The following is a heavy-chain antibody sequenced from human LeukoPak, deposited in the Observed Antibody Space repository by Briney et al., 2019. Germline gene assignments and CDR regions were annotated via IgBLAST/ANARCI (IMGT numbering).Heavy chain of an antibody. CDR1: GFTVSDNY. CDR2: ISGSGGST. Sequence: PGGSLRLSCAASGFTVSDNYMSWVRQAPGKGLEWVSAISGSGGSTYYADSVKGRFTISRDNSKNTLYLQMNSLRAEDTAVYYCAKDLKSVTVAEYFQHWGQGTLVTVSS. V-gene: IGHV3-23*01. D-gene: IGHD4-11*01. CDR3: AKDLKSVTVAEYFQH. J-gene: IGHJ1*01.